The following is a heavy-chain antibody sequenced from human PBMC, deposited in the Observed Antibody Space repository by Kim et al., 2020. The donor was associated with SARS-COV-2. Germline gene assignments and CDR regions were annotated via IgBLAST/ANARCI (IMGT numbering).Heavy chain of an antibody. CDR1: GGSISSGGYS. Sequence: TLSLTCAVSGGSISSGGYSWSWIRQPPGKGLEWIGYIYHSGSTYYNPSLKSRVTISVDRSKNQFSLKLSSVTAADTAMYYCARVHYYDSSGLGDAFDIWGQGTMVTVSS. D-gene: IGHD3-22*01. CDR3: ARVHYYDSSGLGDAFDI. V-gene: IGHV4-30-2*01. CDR2: IYHSGST. J-gene: IGHJ3*02.